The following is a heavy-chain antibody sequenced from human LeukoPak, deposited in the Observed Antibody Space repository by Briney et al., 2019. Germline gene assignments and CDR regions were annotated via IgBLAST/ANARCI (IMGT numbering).Heavy chain of an antibody. CDR1: GYTFTSYD. V-gene: IGHV1-8*01. J-gene: IGHJ6*02. CDR3: ARAQLWSLYYYYGMDV. Sequence: ASVKVSCKAFGYTFTSYDINWVRQATGQGLEWMGWMNPNSGNTGYAQKFQGRVTMTRNTSISTAYMELSSLRSEDTAVYYCARAQLWSLYYYYGMDVWGQGTTVTVSS. CDR2: MNPNSGNT. D-gene: IGHD5-18*01.